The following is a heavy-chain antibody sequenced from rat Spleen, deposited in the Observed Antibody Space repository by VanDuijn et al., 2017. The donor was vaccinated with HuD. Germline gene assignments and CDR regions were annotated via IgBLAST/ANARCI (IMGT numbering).Heavy chain of an antibody. CDR3: ASQHYYDGYYRDY. J-gene: IGHJ2*01. CDR2: IWGDEST. D-gene: IGHD1-12*03. CDR1: GFSLSNYG. Sequence: QVQLKESGPGLVKPSLTLSLTCTVSGFSLSNYGVFWVRQPPGKGLEWMGGIWGDESTDYNSGLKSRLSISRDTSKSQVFLKVNNLQTEDTAMYFCASQHYYDGYYRDYWGQGVMVTVSS. V-gene: IGHV2S61*01.